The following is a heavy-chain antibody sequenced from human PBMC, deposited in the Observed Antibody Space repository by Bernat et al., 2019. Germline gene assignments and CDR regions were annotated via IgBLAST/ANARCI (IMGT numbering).Heavy chain of an antibody. CDR3: TTDPLSPRGEGVQFDWLSNDAFDI. J-gene: IGHJ3*02. CDR1: GFTFSSYG. D-gene: IGHD3-9*01. V-gene: IGHV3-30*03. Sequence: QVQLVESGGGVVQPGRSLRLSCAASGFTFSSYGMHWVRQAPGKGLEWVAVISYDGSNKYYADSVKGRFTISRDNSKNTLYLQMNSLKTEDTAVYYCTTDPLSPRGEGVQFDWLSNDAFDIWGQGTMVTVSS. CDR2: ISYDGSNK.